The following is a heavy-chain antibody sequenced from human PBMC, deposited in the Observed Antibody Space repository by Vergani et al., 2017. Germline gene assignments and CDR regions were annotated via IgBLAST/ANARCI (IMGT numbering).Heavy chain of an antibody. CDR3: SHSNVVRGTQPSYYYYYMDV. CDR1: GFSLSTSGVG. Sequence: QINLKESGPTLVKPTQTLTLTCTSSGFSLSTSGVGVGWIRQPPGKALEWLALIYWNDDKSYSSSLKSRLTITKDTSKNQVVLTMTHMDPVDTATYYCSHSNVVRGTQPSYYYYYMDVWGKGTTVTVSS. J-gene: IGHJ6*03. CDR2: IYWNDDK. D-gene: IGHD3-10*01. V-gene: IGHV2-5*01.